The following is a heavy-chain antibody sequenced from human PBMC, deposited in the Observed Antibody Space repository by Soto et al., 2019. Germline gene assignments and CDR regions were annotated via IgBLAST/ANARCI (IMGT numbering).Heavy chain of an antibody. CDR1: GGSISSGGYS. J-gene: IGHJ5*02. CDR2: IYHSGST. D-gene: IGHD3-22*01. CDR3: ARGFPARRRIHYYDSSGYYHFPGWFDP. Sequence: SETLSLTCAVSGGSISSGGYSWSWIRQPPGKGLEWIGYIYHSGSTYYNPSLKSRVTISVDRTKNQFSLKLSSVTAADTAVYYCARGFPARRRIHYYDSSGYYHFPGWFDPWGQGTLVTISS. V-gene: IGHV4-30-2*01.